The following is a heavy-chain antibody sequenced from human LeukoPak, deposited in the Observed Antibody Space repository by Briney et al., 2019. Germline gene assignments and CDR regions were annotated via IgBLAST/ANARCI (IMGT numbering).Heavy chain of an antibody. CDR2: INHSGST. V-gene: IGHV4-34*01. CDR3: ARHPTALVSYGFDP. Sequence: PSETLSLTCAVYGGSFSGYYWSWIRQPPGKGLEWIGEINHSGSTNYNPSLKSRVTISVDTSKNQLSLNLSSVTAADTALYYCARHPTALVSYGFDPWGQGTLVTVSS. D-gene: IGHD5-18*01. J-gene: IGHJ5*02. CDR1: GGSFSGYY.